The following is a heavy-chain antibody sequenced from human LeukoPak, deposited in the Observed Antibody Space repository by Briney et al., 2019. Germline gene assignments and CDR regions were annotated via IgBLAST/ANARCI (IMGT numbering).Heavy chain of an antibody. CDR3: ARDQSPYSGSCTGYYGMDV. CDR2: IWYDGSNK. Sequence: GGSLRLSCAASGFTFSSYGMHWARQAPGKGLEWVAVIWYDGSNKYYADSVKGRFTIPRDNSKNTLYLQMNSLRAEDTAVYYCARDQSPYSGSCTGYYGMDVWGQGTTVTVSS. CDR1: GFTFSSYG. D-gene: IGHD1-26*01. V-gene: IGHV3-33*01. J-gene: IGHJ6*02.